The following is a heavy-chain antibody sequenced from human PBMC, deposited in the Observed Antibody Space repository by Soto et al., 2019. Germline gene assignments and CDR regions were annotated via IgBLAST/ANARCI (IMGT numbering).Heavy chain of an antibody. CDR3: ARDLGQGGSWYDDY. V-gene: IGHV1-69*13. Sequence: ASVKVSCKASGGTFSSYAISWVRQAPGQGLEWMGGIIPIFGTANYAQKFQGRVTITADESTSTAYMELSSLRSEDTAVYYCARDLGQGGSWYDDYWGQGTLVTVSS. CDR2: IIPIFGTA. J-gene: IGHJ4*02. CDR1: GGTFSSYA. D-gene: IGHD6-13*01.